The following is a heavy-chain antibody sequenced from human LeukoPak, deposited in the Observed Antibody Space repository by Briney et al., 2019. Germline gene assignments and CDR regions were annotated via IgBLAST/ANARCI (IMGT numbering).Heavy chain of an antibody. J-gene: IGHJ4*02. V-gene: IGHV3-9*01. Sequence: GRSLRLSCAASGFTFDDYAMHWVRQAPGKGLEWVSGISWNSGSLGYVDSVKGRFTISRDNAKNSLDLQMNSLRVEDTAVYYCARDMKWELREWDYWGQGTLVTVSS. CDR2: ISWNSGSL. D-gene: IGHD1-26*01. CDR3: ARDMKWELREWDY. CDR1: GFTFDDYA.